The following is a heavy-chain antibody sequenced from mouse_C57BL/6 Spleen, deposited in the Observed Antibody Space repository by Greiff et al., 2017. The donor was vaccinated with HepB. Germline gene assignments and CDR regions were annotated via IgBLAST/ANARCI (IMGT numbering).Heavy chain of an antibody. V-gene: IGHV1-50*01. CDR2: IDPSDSYT. CDR3: ARGNYGSRFAY. Sequence: VQLQQPGAELVKPGASVKLSCKASGYTFTSYWMQWVKQRPGQGLEWIGEIDPSDSYTNYNQKFKGKATLTVDTSSSTAYMQLSSLTSEDSAVYYCARGNYGSRFAYWGQGTLVTVSA. J-gene: IGHJ3*01. CDR1: GYTFTSYW. D-gene: IGHD1-1*01.